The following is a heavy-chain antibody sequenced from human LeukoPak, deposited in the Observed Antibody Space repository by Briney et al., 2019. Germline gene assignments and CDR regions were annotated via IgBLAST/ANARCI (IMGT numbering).Heavy chain of an antibody. CDR2: MNPNSGNT. V-gene: IGHV1-8*01. CDR1: GYTFTSYD. D-gene: IGHD6-13*01. CDR3: ARGPKGAAAGTRNWFDP. Sequence: ASAKVSCKASGYTFTSYDINWVRQATGQGLEWMGWMNPNSGNTGYAQKFQGRVTMTRNTSISTAYMELSSLRSEDTAVYYCARGPKGAAAGTRNWFDPWGQGTLVTVSS. J-gene: IGHJ5*02.